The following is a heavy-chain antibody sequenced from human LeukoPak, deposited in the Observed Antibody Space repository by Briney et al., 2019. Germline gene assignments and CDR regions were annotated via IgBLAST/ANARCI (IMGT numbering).Heavy chain of an antibody. D-gene: IGHD3-22*01. Sequence: PSETLSLTCAVYGGSFSGYYWSWIRQPPGKGLEWIGEIIHSGSTNNNPSLKSRVTISIDTSKNQFFLNLRSVTAADTAVYYCARAVESSVRFDFWGQGTLVTVSS. J-gene: IGHJ4*02. CDR2: IIHSGST. V-gene: IGHV4-34*12. CDR1: GGSFSGYY. CDR3: ARAVESSVRFDF.